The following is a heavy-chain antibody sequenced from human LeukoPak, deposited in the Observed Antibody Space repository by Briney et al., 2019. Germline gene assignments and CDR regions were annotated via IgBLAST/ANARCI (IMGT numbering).Heavy chain of an antibody. D-gene: IGHD3-3*01. J-gene: IGHJ5*02. CDR2: IYYGGST. CDR1: GGSISSSSYY. CDR3: ARAIVLRFLEWSNWFDP. V-gene: IGHV4-39*07. Sequence: SETLSLTCTVSGGSISSSSYYWGWIRQPPGKGLQWIGSIYYGGSTYYNPSLKSRVTISVDTSKNQFSLKLSSVTAADTAVYYCARAIVLRFLEWSNWFDPWGQGTLVTVSS.